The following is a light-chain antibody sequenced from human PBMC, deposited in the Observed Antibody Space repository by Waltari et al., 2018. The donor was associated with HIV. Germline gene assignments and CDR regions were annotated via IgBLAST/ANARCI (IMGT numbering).Light chain of an antibody. CDR2: RNT. Sequence: SYELTQPLSVSVALGQTARITCGGDNIGSKNLHWYQQKPGQAPVLVIYRNTNRPSGIPERFSGSNSGNTATLTITRAQVGDEADYYCHVWDRATGVFGTGTTVTVL. V-gene: IGLV3-9*01. CDR1: NIGSKN. J-gene: IGLJ1*01. CDR3: HVWDRATGV.